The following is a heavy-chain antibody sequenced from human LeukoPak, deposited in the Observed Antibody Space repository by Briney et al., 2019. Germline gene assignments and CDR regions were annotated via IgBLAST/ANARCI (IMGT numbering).Heavy chain of an antibody. CDR3: ARVRRQQADDY. V-gene: IGHV3-11*01. J-gene: IGHJ4*02. CDR2: ISSSGSTI. CDR1: GFTFSDYY. D-gene: IGHD6-13*01. Sequence: NPGGSLRLSCAASGFTFSDYYMSWIRKAPGKGLEWVSYISSSGSTIYYADSVKGRFTISRDNAKNSLYLQMNSLRAEDTAVYYCARVRRQQADDYWGQGTLVTVSS.